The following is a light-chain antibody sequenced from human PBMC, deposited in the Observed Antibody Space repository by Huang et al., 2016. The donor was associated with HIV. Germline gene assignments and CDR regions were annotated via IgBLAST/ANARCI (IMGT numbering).Light chain of an antibody. Sequence: EIVLTQSPATLSLSPGERATLSCRASQSVGSYLSWDQQKPGQAPRLLIYDASNRATGIPARFSGSGPGTDFTLTISSLEPEDFAVYYCQQRSNWHPLAFGGGTKVEIK. CDR3: QQRSNWHPLA. CDR2: DAS. CDR1: QSVGSY. V-gene: IGKV3D-11*02. J-gene: IGKJ4*01.